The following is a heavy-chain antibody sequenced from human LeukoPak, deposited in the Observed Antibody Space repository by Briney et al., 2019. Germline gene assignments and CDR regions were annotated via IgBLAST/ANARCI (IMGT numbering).Heavy chain of an antibody. J-gene: IGHJ6*02. CDR2: ISYDGSNK. CDR3: ARFGDDSFPMDV. D-gene: IGHD3-10*01. V-gene: IGHV3-30*04. CDR1: GFTFSSYA. Sequence: PGGSLRLSCAASGFTFSSYAMHWVRQAPGKGLEWVAVISYDGSNKYYADSVKGRFTISRDNSKNTLYLQMNSLRAEDTAVYYCARFGDDSFPMDVWGQGTTVTVSS.